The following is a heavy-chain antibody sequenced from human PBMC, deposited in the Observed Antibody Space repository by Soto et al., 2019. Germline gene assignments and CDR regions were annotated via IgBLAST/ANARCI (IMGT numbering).Heavy chain of an antibody. CDR2: IKEDGSEK. D-gene: IGHD3-22*01. CDR3: ARDIRESDSRGYRPSEL. CDR1: RITFSYYW. J-gene: IGHJ4*02. Sequence: VQLVESGGGLVQSGGSLRLSCAASRITFSYYWMTWVRQAPGKGVEWVANIKEDGSEKYYVYSVKGRFTISRDNAKNSLYLQMSNLRAEDTAVYYCARDIRESDSRGYRPSELWGQGALVTVCS. V-gene: IGHV3-7*05.